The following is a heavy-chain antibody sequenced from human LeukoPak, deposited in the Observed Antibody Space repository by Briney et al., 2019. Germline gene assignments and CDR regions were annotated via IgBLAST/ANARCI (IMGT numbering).Heavy chain of an antibody. J-gene: IGHJ4*02. V-gene: IGHV3-7*01. CDR1: GFTFSSYW. CDR3: ARPFLGYGGNTLYFDY. D-gene: IGHD4-23*01. CDR2: IKQDGSEK. Sequence: PGGSLRLSCAASGFTFSSYWMSWVRQAPGKGLEWVANIKQDGSEKYYVDSVKGRFTISRDNAKNSLYLQMNSLRAEDTAVYYCARPFLGYGGNTLYFDYWGQGTLVTVSS.